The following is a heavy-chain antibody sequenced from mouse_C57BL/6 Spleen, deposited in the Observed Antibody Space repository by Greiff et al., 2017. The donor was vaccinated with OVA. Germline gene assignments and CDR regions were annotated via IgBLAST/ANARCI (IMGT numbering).Heavy chain of an antibody. CDR3: ASGGLTGPGYFDY. CDR2: IDPSDGTT. Sequence: QVQLQQPGAELVRPGSSVKLSCKASGYTFTSYWMHWVKQRPIQGLEWIGNIDPSDGTTHYNQKFKDKATLTVDKSSSTAYMQLSSLTSEDSAVYYGASGGLTGPGYFDYWGQGTSLTVSS. D-gene: IGHD4-1*01. V-gene: IGHV1-52*01. CDR1: GYTFTSYW. J-gene: IGHJ2*02.